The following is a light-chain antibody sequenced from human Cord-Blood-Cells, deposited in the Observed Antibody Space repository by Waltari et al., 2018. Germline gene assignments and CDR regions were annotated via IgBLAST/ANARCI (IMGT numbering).Light chain of an antibody. CDR1: QSVSSN. Sequence: EIVMTQSPATLYVSPGERATLSCRASQSVSSNLAWHQQKPGQAPRLLIYGASTRATGIPAKFSGSGSGTEFTLTISSLQSEDFAVYYCQQYNNWPRTFGQGTKVEIK. CDR3: QQYNNWPRT. CDR2: GAS. V-gene: IGKV3-15*01. J-gene: IGKJ1*01.